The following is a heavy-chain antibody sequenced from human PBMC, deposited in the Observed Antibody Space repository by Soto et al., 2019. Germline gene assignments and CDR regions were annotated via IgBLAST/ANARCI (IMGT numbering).Heavy chain of an antibody. CDR1: VYTFTGYY. CDR2: INPNSGGT. D-gene: IGHD1-7*01. J-gene: IGHJ3*02. Sequence: GASVKVSCKASVYTFTGYYMHWVRQAPGQGLEWMGWINPNSGGTNYAQKFQGWVTMTRDTSISTAYMELSRLRSDDTAVYYCARGVGGNTGDHAFDIGGQGTMVNV. CDR3: ARGVGGNTGDHAFDI. V-gene: IGHV1-2*04.